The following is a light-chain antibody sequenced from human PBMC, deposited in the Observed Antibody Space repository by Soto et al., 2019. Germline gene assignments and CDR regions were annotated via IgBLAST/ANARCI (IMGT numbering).Light chain of an antibody. J-gene: IGLJ1*01. CDR1: SSDVGGYNY. CDR3: GTWDDSLVSYV. V-gene: IGLV2-11*01. CDR2: DVS. Sequence: QSALAQPRSVSGSPGQSVTISCTGASSDVGGYNYVSWYQQHPGKAPKLMIYDVSKRPSGVPDRFSGSKSGNTASLTITGLQTGDEADYYCGTWDDSLVSYVFGTGTKVTVL.